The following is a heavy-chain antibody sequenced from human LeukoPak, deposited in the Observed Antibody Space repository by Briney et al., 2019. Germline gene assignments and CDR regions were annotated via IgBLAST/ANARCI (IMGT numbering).Heavy chain of an antibody. CDR1: GGSISSGGYY. Sequence: SETLSLTCTVSGGSISSGGYYWSWIRQPPGKGLEWIGYIYHSGSTYYNPSLKSRVTISVDRSKNQFSLKLSSVTAADTAVYYCARLGIVVPASIGAFDIWGQGTMVTVSS. V-gene: IGHV4-30-2*01. CDR2: IYHSGST. CDR3: ARLGIVVPASIGAFDI. D-gene: IGHD2-2*02. J-gene: IGHJ3*02.